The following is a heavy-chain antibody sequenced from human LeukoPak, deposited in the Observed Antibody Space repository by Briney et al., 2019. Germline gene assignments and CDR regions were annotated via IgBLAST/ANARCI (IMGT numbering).Heavy chain of an antibody. V-gene: IGHV1-18*01. CDR3: ARWAQPYHYYYMDV. CDR2: ISSYNGNT. J-gene: IGHJ6*03. CDR1: GGSFSNFG. Sequence: ASVKVSCKASGGSFSNFGISWVRQAPGQGLEWMGWISSYNGNTNYAQKLQGRVTMTTDTSTSTAYMELRSLRSDDTAVYYCARWAQPYHYYYMDVWGKGTTVTISS.